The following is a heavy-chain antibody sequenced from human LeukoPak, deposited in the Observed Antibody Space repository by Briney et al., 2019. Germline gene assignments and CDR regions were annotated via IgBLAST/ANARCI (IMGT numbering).Heavy chain of an antibody. V-gene: IGHV3-23*01. Sequence: GGSLRLSCAASGFTFSSYAMSWVRQAPGQGLEWVSAISGSGGSTYYADSVKGRFTISRDNSKNTLYLQMNSLRAEDTAVYYCAKDSYSGSYIYYYGMDVWGQGTTVTVSS. D-gene: IGHD3-10*01. J-gene: IGHJ6*02. CDR3: AKDSYSGSYIYYYGMDV. CDR1: GFTFSSYA. CDR2: ISGSGGST.